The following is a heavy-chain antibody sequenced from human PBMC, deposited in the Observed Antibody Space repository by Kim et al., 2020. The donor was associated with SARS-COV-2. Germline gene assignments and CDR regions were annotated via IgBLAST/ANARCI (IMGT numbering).Heavy chain of an antibody. CDR3: ARGAVSSAGGDF. Sequence: THSNASLKSRVTISVDTSKNQFSLRLASVTAADTAVYYCARGAVSSAGGDFWGQGTLVTVSS. D-gene: IGHD3-16*01. V-gene: IGHV4-31*02. CDR2: T. J-gene: IGHJ4*02.